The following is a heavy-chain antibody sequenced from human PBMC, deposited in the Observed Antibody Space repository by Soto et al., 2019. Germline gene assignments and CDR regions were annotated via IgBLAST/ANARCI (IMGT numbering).Heavy chain of an antibody. D-gene: IGHD6-13*01. CDR2: ISGSGGST. V-gene: IGHV3-23*01. J-gene: IGHJ6*03. CDR1: GFTFSSYA. Sequence: EVQLLESGGGLVQPGGSLRLSCAASGFTFSSYAMSWVRQAPGKGLEWVSAISGSGGSTYYADSVKGRFTISRDNSKNTLYLQMNSLRAEDTAVYYCAKDGERRSSSWYSLDYYYYMDVWGKGTTVTVSS. CDR3: AKDGERRSSSWYSLDYYYYMDV.